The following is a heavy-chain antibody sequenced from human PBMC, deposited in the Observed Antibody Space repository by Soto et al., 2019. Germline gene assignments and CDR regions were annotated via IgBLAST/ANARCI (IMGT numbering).Heavy chain of an antibody. D-gene: IGHD3-10*01. CDR1: GYTFTGYY. J-gene: IGHJ4*02. CDR3: ARAHYGSGKVFDY. Sequence: ASVKVSCKASGYTFTGYYIHWVRQAPGQGLEWMGWINPNNGGTNYAQNFQGWVTMTRDTSISTAYMEVTRLKSDDTAVYYCARAHYGSGKVFDYWGPGTLVT. V-gene: IGHV1-2*04. CDR2: INPNNGGT.